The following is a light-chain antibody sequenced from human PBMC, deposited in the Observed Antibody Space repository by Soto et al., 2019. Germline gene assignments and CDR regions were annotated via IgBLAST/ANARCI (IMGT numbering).Light chain of an antibody. CDR1: QGISNV. CDR2: TAS. V-gene: IGKV1-27*01. J-gene: IGKJ4*01. Sequence: DIQMTQSPSSLSASVGDRVTITCRASQGISNVLAWYQQKPGKVPKRMICTASTLQSGGPSRFSRSGSGTDFTLTISRLQPEDVATYYCQHYNSGPQRTFGGGTKVEI. CDR3: QHYNSGPQRT.